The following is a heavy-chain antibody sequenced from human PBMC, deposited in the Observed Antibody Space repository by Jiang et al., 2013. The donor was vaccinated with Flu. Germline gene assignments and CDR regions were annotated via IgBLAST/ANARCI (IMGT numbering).Heavy chain of an antibody. CDR2: INPSGGST. J-gene: IGHJ5*02. D-gene: IGHD2-15*01. CDR1: GYTFTSYY. V-gene: IGHV1-46*01. Sequence: GASVKVSCKASGYTFTSYYMHWVRQAPGQGLEWMGIINPSGGSTSYAQKFQGRVTMTRDTSTSTVYMELSSLRSEDTAVYYCARDRRYCSGGSCYGWYNWFDPWGQGTLVTVSS. CDR3: ARDRRYCSGGSCYGWYNWFDP.